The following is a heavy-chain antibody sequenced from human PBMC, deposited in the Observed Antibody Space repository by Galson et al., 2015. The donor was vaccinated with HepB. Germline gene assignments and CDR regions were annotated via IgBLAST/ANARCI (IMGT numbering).Heavy chain of an antibody. D-gene: IGHD1-26*01. J-gene: IGHJ6*02. CDR2: INPSGGST. CDR1: GHTFTSYY. CDR3: ARGSTGWELLLLYYYGMDV. V-gene: IGHV1-46*01. Sequence: SVKVSCKASGHTFTSYYMHWVRQAPGQGLEWMGIINPSGGSTSYAQKFQGRVTMTRDTSTSTVYMELSSLRSEDTAVYYCARGSTGWELLLLYYYGMDVWGQGTAVTVSS.